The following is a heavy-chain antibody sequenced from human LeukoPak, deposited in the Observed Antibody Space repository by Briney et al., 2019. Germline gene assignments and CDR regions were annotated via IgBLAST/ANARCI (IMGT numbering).Heavy chain of an antibody. CDR3: ARVLRYQLLIDY. CDR2: IYYSGST. Sequence: SETLSLTCSVSGGSISSADYYWSWIRQPPGKGLEWIGYIYYSGSTYYNPSLKSRISISVDTSRNHFSLRLSSVTAADTAVYYCARVLRYQLLIDYWGQGTLVTVSS. D-gene: IGHD2-2*01. CDR1: GGSISSADYY. V-gene: IGHV4-30-4*08. J-gene: IGHJ4*02.